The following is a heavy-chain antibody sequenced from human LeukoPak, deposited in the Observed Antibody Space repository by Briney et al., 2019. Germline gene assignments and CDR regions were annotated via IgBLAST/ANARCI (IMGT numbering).Heavy chain of an antibody. CDR1: KFTFSHYG. J-gene: IGHJ4*02. D-gene: IGHD3-3*01. V-gene: IGHV3-30*18. CDR2: ISSDGSIK. Sequence: GGSLRLSWTASKFTFSHYGMQWVRQAPGKGLEWVAVISSDGSIKVYADSVKGRFTLSRDNSINTVDLQMNSLRAEDTAVYYCVKEYHSRGFGAYFDYWGQGTLVTDSS. CDR3: VKEYHSRGFGAYFDY.